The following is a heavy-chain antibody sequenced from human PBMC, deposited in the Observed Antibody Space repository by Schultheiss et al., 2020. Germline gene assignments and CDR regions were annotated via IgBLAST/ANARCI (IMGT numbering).Heavy chain of an antibody. D-gene: IGHD3-16*01. V-gene: IGHV3-30-3*01. CDR3: ARDRSVTFGGANYGMDV. J-gene: IGHJ6*04. Sequence: SLKISCAASGFTFSSYAMHWVRQAPGKGLEWVAVISYDGSNKYYADSVKGRFTISRDNSKNTLYLQMNSLRPEDTAIYYCARDRSVTFGGANYGMDVWGKGTTVTVSS. CDR1: GFTFSSYA. CDR2: ISYDGSNK.